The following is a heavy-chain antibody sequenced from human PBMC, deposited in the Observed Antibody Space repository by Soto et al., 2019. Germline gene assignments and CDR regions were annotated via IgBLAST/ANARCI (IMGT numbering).Heavy chain of an antibody. CDR1: GYTFTTFW. J-gene: IGHJ5*02. V-gene: IGHV5-10-1*01. Sequence: GESLKLSCTCFGYTFTTFWISWVRQMPGKGLEWMGRIDPGDTYATYSPAFQGHVTISADKATSTAYLQWSSLKASDTAMYFCARIYCTTTTCDSWFDPWGQGTLVTVSS. CDR3: ARIYCTTTTCDSWFDP. D-gene: IGHD2-2*01. CDR2: IDPGDTYA.